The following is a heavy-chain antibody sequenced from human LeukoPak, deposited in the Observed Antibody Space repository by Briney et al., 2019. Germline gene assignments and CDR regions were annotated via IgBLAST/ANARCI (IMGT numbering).Heavy chain of an antibody. J-gene: IGHJ4*02. CDR3: ARGFDSVGRNDY. CDR1: GGTFSSYA. V-gene: IGHV1-69*04. CDR2: IIPILGIA. D-gene: IGHD3-9*01. Sequence: GASVKVSCKASGGTFSSYAISWVRQAPGQGLEWMGRIIPILGIANYAQKFQGRVTITADKSTSTAYMELSSLRSEDTAVYYCARGFDSVGRNDYWGQGTLVTVSS.